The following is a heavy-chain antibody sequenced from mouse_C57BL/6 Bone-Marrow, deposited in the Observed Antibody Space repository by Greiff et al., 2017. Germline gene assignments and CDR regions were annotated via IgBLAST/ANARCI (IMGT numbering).Heavy chain of an antibody. V-gene: IGHV1-81*01. D-gene: IGHD1-1*01. Sequence: QVQLQQSGAELARPGASVKLSCKASGYTFTSYGISWVKQRTGQGLEWIGEIYPRSGNTYYNEKFKGKATLTADKSSSTAYMELRSLTSEDSAVYFCARDPVIYYYGSSWFAYGGQGTRVTVSA. CDR2: IYPRSGNT. J-gene: IGHJ3*01. CDR3: ARDPVIYYYGSSWFAY. CDR1: GYTFTSYG.